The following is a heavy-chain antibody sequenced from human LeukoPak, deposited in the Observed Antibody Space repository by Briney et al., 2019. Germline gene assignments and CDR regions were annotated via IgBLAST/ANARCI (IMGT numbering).Heavy chain of an antibody. CDR2: TSPSGGTI. J-gene: IGHJ3*02. CDR1: GFTFSDYY. V-gene: IGHV3-11*04. D-gene: IGHD1-26*01. Sequence: PGGSLRLSCAASGFTFSDYYMSWIRQAPETGLEWLSYTSPSGGTIYYADSVKGRFTISRDNAKNSLYLQMNSLRAEDTAVYYCARAWELLLDAFDIWGQGTMVTVSS. CDR3: ARAWELLLDAFDI.